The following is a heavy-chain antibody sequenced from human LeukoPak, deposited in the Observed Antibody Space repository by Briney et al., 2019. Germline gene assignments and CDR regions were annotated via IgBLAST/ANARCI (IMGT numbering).Heavy chain of an antibody. CDR1: GFTFNNYN. CDR2: ITSSGTYI. CDR3: ARDPSSGNYGNYYYYYMDV. J-gene: IGHJ6*03. V-gene: IGHV3-21*03. D-gene: IGHD1-26*01. Sequence: PGGSLRLSCAASGFTFNNYNMNWVRQAPGKALEWVSSITSSGTYIFYADSVKGRFTISRDNAKNSLYLQMNSLGPEDTAVYYCARDPSSGNYGNYYYYYMDVWGKGTTVTVSS.